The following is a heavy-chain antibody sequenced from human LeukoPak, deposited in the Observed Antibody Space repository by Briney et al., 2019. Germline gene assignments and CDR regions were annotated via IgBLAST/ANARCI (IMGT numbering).Heavy chain of an antibody. Sequence: PGGSLRLSCAASGFTFSSYWMSWVRQAPGKGLEWVANIKQDGSEKYYVDSVKGRFTISRDNAKNSLYLQMNSLRAEDTAVYYCARVAPYCSGGSCYSDYWGQGTLVTVSS. CDR2: IKQDGSEK. CDR3: ARVAPYCSGGSCYSDY. CDR1: GFTFSSYW. J-gene: IGHJ4*02. D-gene: IGHD2-15*01. V-gene: IGHV3-7*01.